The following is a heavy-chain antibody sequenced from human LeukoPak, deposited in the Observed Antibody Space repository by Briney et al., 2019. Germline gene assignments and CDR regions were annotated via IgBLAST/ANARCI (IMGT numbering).Heavy chain of an antibody. D-gene: IGHD6-19*01. Sequence: GGSLRLSCAASGFTFSNTWMTWVRQAPGKGLDWVATIRPDGSDKFYVDSVKGRFTISRDNVKDSLFLQMNSLRAEDTAVYYCAKSLSGYNSGSYDYWGQGTLVTVSS. V-gene: IGHV3-7*01. J-gene: IGHJ4*02. CDR3: AKSLSGYNSGSYDY. CDR1: GFTFSNTW. CDR2: IRPDGSDK.